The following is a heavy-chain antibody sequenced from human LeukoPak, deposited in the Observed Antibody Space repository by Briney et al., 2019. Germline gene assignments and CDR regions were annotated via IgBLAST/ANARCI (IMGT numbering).Heavy chain of an antibody. CDR3: ARGGSYAFDI. Sequence: PSQTLSHTCAISGDSVSSTSAGWNWIRQSPSRGLEWLGRTYYRSKWYNEYAVSVKSRITVNPDTSNNQFSLQLNSVTPEDTAVYYCARGGSYAFDIWGQGTMVTVSS. CDR2: TYYRSKWYN. V-gene: IGHV6-1*01. CDR1: GDSVSSTSAG. J-gene: IGHJ3*02.